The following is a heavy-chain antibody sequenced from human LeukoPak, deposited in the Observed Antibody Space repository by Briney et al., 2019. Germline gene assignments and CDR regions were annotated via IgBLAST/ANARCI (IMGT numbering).Heavy chain of an antibody. CDR2: ISSSSSYI. CDR1: GFTFSSYS. D-gene: IGHD6-13*01. J-gene: IGHJ4*02. V-gene: IGHV3-21*01. CDR3: AREYPPRIAAAGTFDY. Sequence: PGGSLRLSCAASGFTFSSYSMNWVRQAPGKGLEWVSCISSSSSYIYYADSVKGRFTISRDNAKNSLYLQMNSLRAEDTAVYYCAREYPPRIAAAGTFDYWGQGTLVTVSS.